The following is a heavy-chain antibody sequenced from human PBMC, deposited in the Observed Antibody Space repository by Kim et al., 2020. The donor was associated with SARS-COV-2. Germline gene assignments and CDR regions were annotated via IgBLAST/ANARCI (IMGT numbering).Heavy chain of an antibody. CDR2: ISWNSGSI. J-gene: IGHJ4*02. CDR1: GFTFDDYA. V-gene: IGHV3-9*01. Sequence: GGSLRLSCAASGFTFDDYAMHWVRQAPGKGLEWVSGISWNSGSIGYADSVKGRFTISRDNAKNSLYLHMNSLRAEDTALYYCAKDWSSSWKGGYYFDYWGQGTLVTVSS. D-gene: IGHD6-13*01. CDR3: AKDWSSSWKGGYYFDY.